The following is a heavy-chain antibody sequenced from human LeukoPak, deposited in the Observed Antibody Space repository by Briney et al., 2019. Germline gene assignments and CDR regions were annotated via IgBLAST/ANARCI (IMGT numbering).Heavy chain of an antibody. CDR3: ARDPSTYDSSGYYYAWYYFDY. V-gene: IGHV3-21*01. J-gene: IGHJ4*02. D-gene: IGHD3-22*01. CDR2: ISSSSSYI. CDR1: GFTFSSYS. Sequence: GGSLRLSCADSGFTFSSYSMNWVRHAPGKGLEWVSSISSSSSYIYYADSVKGRFTISRDNAKNSLYLQMNSLRAEDTAVYYCARDPSTYDSSGYYYAWYYFDYWGQGTLLTVSS.